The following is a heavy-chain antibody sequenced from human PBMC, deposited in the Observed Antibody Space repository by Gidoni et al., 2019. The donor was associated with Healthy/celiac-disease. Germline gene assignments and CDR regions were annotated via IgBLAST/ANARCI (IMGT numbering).Heavy chain of an antibody. D-gene: IGHD5-12*01. CDR1: GFTFSSYS. V-gene: IGHV3-21*01. CDR2: MSMMMRYI. Sequence: EVQLVESLGGLVKPGGSLRLSCAASGFTFSSYSMIWVRQAPGKGLEWGSSMSMMMRYISDADAVKGRFTIARDNANNSLYLQMNSLRAEDPAGYYCARGRGRVATNQGDYMDGGGKGTTVTVAS. CDR3: ARGRGRVATNQGDYMDG. J-gene: IGHJ6*03.